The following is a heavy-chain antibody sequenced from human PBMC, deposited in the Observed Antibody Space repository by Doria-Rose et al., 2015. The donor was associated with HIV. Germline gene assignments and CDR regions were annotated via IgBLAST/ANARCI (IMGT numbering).Heavy chain of an antibody. J-gene: IGHJ6*03. CDR1: GFTFSSYA. D-gene: IGHD1-1*01. V-gene: IGHV3-30*04. CDR2: ISYDGSNK. Sequence: QVQLVQSGGGVVQPGRPLRLSCAASGFTFSSYAMHWVRQAPGKGLEWVAVISYDGSNKYYADSVKGRFTISRDNSKNTLYLQMNSLRAEDTAVYYCARPPPGTLYYYYYYMDVWGKGTTVTVSS. CDR3: ARPPPGTLYYYYYYMDV.